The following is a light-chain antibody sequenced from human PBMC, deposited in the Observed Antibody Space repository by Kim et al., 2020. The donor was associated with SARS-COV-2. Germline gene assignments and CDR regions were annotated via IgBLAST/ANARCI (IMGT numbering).Light chain of an antibody. CDR3: QQYNNWPPIT. CDR1: QSVSSN. CDR2: GAS. V-gene: IGKV3-15*01. Sequence: SPGERATRSCRASQSVSSNLAWYQQKPGQAPRLLIYGASARATGIPARFSGSGSETEFTLTISSLQSEDFAVYYCQQYNNWPPITFGQGTRLEIK. J-gene: IGKJ5*01.